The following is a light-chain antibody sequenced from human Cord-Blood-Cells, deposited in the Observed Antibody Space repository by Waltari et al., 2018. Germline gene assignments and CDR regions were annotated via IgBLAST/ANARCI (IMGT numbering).Light chain of an antibody. CDR3: SSRDSIGNHWV. J-gene: IGLJ3*02. Sequence: SSELTQDHAVSVALGQTVRITCQGDSLRSYYASWYQQKTGQAPVLVIYGKNNRPSGIPDRFYGSSSVKTASLTITGAHAEDEADEFCSSRDSIGNHWVFCGGTKLTVL. CDR2: GKN. V-gene: IGLV3-19*01. CDR1: SLRSYY.